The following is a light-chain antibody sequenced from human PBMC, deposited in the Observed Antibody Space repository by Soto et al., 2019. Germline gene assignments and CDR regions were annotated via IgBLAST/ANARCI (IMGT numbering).Light chain of an antibody. J-gene: IGKJ5*01. Sequence: DIQMIQSPSAASPSVGERVTISCQAIQGISRSLAWYQQKPGKAPKLLIYAASSLQSGVPFRFSGSGFGTDFTLTISSLQPEDSAIYYCQQADTFPITFGQGTRLEIK. CDR3: QQADTFPIT. CDR2: AAS. V-gene: IGKV1D-12*01. CDR1: QGISRS.